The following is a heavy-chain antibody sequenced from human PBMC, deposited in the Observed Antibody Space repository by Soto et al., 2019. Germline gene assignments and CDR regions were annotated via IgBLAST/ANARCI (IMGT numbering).Heavy chain of an antibody. CDR1: GYTFTSYY. V-gene: IGHV1-46*03. J-gene: IGHJ4*02. CDR2: INLSGGST. CDR3: ARGSGWVPEYY. D-gene: IGHD6-19*01. Sequence: QVQLVQSGAEVKKPGASVKVSCKASGYTFTSYYMHWVRQAPGQGLEWMGIINLSGGSTSYAKKFQGRVTMTRDTSTSTVYMELSSLRSEDTAVYYCARGSGWVPEYYWGQGTLVTVSS.